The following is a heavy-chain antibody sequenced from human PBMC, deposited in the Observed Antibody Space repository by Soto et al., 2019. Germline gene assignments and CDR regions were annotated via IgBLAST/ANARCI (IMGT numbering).Heavy chain of an antibody. J-gene: IGHJ3*02. Sequence: QVQLQESGPGLVKPSQTLSLTCTVSGGSISSGGYYWSWIRQHPGKGLEWVGYIYYSGSTYYNPSLKSRVTTSVDTAKNQFSLKLSSVTAADTAVYYCARDGTTVTTFQQRVYAVDIWGQGTMVTVSS. V-gene: IGHV4-31*03. CDR2: IYYSGST. CDR1: GGSISSGGYY. D-gene: IGHD4-17*01. CDR3: ARDGTTVTTFQQRVYAVDI.